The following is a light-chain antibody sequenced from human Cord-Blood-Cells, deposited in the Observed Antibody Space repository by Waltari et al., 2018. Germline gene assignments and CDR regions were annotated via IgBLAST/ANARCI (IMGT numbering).Light chain of an antibody. J-gene: IGLJ3*02. V-gene: IGLV2-14*01. CDR1: SSDVGGYNY. CDR3: SSYTSSSTWV. CDR2: DVS. Sequence: QSALTQPASVSGSPGQSITISCTGTSSDVGGYNYVSWYQQHPGKAPKVMIYDVSKRPSGVSNRFSGCKSGNTASLTISGLQAEDEAYYYCSSYTSSSTWVFGGGTKLTVL.